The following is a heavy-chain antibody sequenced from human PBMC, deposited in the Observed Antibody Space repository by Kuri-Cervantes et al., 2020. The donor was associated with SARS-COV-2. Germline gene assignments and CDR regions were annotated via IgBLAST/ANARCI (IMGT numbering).Heavy chain of an antibody. V-gene: IGHV4-59*12. CDR1: GGSISSYY. Sequence: SETLSLTCTVSGGSISSYYWSWIRQPPGKGLEWIGYIYYSGSTNYNPSLKSRVTISVDTSKNQFSLKLSSVTAADTAVYYCAREEPENLYYYYGMDVWGQGTTVTVSS. J-gene: IGHJ6*02. CDR2: IYYSGST. D-gene: IGHD1-14*01. CDR3: AREEPENLYYYYGMDV.